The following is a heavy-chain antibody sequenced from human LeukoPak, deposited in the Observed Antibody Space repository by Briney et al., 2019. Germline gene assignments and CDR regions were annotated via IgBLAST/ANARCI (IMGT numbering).Heavy chain of an antibody. J-gene: IGHJ6*02. CDR2: ISSSSSYT. D-gene: IGHD2-2*02. CDR1: GFSFSDYY. Sequence: PGGSLRLSCAASGFSFSDYYMSWIRQAPGKGLEWVSYISSSSSYTNYADSVKGRFTISRDNAKNSLYLHMNSLRAEDTAVYYCARDRGPSPIPPYGPYYYSMDVWGQGTTVTVSS. CDR3: ARDRGPSPIPPYGPYYYSMDV. V-gene: IGHV3-11*05.